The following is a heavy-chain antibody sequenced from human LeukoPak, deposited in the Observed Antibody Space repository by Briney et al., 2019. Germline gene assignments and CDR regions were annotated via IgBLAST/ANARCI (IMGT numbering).Heavy chain of an antibody. D-gene: IGHD1-26*01. J-gene: IGHJ4*02. Sequence: GGSLRLSCAASGFTFNYHSMNWVRQAPGKGLEWISYISSVGNTIFYADSVKGRFTISRDNAQDSLFLQMNSLRPEDTAIYFCAGDKVRVGLSAFDYWGPGALVTVSS. CDR2: ISSVGNTI. CDR3: AGDKVRVGLSAFDY. CDR1: GFTFNYHS. V-gene: IGHV3-48*01.